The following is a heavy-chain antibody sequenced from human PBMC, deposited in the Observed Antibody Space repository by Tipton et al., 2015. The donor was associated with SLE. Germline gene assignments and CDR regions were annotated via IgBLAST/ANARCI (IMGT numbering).Heavy chain of an antibody. D-gene: IGHD5-12*01. CDR1: GASITSTSYY. V-gene: IGHV4-39*01. Sequence: TLSLTCTVSGASITSTSYYWGWIRQPPGKGLEWIGSIYYRGSTYYNPSLKSRVTISVDTSKNQFSLRLTSVTAADTAVYYCARGPPLALGGFDYWGQGTLVTVSS. CDR3: ARGPPLALGGFDY. CDR2: IYYRGST. J-gene: IGHJ4*02.